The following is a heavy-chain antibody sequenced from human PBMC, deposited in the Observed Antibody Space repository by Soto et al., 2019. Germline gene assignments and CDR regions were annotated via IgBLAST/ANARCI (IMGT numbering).Heavy chain of an antibody. CDR2: IYYSGST. CDR1: GGSISSGDYY. CDR3: ARAATWGSYADY. D-gene: IGHD3-16*01. V-gene: IGHV4-30-4*01. Sequence: QVQLQESGPGLVKPSQTLSLTCTVSGGSISSGDYYWSWIRQPPGKGLEWIGYIYYSGSTYYNPSPKSRVTRSVDTSKNQFSRKLSSVTAADTAVYYCARAATWGSYADYWGQGTLVTVSS. J-gene: IGHJ4*02.